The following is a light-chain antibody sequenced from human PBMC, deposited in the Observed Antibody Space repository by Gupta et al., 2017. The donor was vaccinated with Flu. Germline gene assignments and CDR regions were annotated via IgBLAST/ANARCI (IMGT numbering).Light chain of an antibody. J-gene: IGKJ4*01. CDR3: QQAYTSPRT. V-gene: IGKV1-39*01. CDR2: AAS. CDR1: ESISGY. Sequence: ETQMTQSPDSLSASVGDRVTITCRASESISGYLNWYQQKPGKAPKLLIYAASTLHSGVPSRFSGSGSGTEFTLTISSLRPEDFATYICQQAYTSPRTFGGGTKVEIK.